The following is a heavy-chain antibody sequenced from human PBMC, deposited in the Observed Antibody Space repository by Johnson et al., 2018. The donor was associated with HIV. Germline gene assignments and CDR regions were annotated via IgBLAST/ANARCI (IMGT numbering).Heavy chain of an antibody. CDR2: IYRAGST. V-gene: IGHV3-66*01. CDR3: AKDRGYSGSPPDAFDI. D-gene: IGHD1-26*01. J-gene: IGHJ3*02. CDR1: GFSISSNY. Sequence: EQLEESGGGLVQPGWSLRLSCAASGFSISSNYMSWIRQAPGKGLEWVSVIYRAGSTYYADSVKDRFTISRDISKNTIYLQMNSLRAEDTAMYYCAKDRGYSGSPPDAFDIWGQGTMVTVSS.